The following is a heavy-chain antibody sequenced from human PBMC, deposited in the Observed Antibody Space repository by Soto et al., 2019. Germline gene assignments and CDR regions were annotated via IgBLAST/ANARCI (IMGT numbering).Heavy chain of an antibody. D-gene: IGHD1-1*01. J-gene: IGHJ5*02. Sequence: SGPTLVNPTETLTLTCTFSGFSLTTNGVGVGWIRQPPGKALEWLGLFYWDDGKRYSPSLENRLTITKDTSKNQMVLTMTNMDPEDTGTYYCAYRKGAATGTGNWFDPWGQGTLVTSPQ. V-gene: IGHV2-5*02. CDR3: AYRKGAATGTGNWFDP. CDR2: FYWDDGK. CDR1: GFSLTTNGVG.